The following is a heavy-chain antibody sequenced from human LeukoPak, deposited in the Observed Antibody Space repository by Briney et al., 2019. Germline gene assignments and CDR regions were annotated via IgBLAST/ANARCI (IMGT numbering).Heavy chain of an antibody. D-gene: IGHD3-10*01. Sequence: PGGSLRLSCAASGSTFSSYAMSWVRQAPGKGLEWVSAISGSGGSTYYADSVKGRFTISRDNSKNTLYLQMNSLRAEDTAVYYCAKATMVRGVISHFDYWGQGTLVTVSS. CDR3: AKATMVRGVISHFDY. V-gene: IGHV3-23*01. CDR1: GSTFSSYA. J-gene: IGHJ4*02. CDR2: ISGSGGST.